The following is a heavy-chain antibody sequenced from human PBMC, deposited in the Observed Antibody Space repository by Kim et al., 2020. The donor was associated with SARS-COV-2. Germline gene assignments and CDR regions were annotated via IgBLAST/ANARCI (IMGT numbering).Heavy chain of an antibody. J-gene: IGHJ4*02. CDR2: ISGSGGGT. D-gene: IGHD3-9*01. Sequence: GGSLRFSCAASGFTFSNYAMSWVRQAPGKGLEWVSGISGSGGGTHYADSVKGQFTISRDNSKNTLYLQMNSLRAEDTAVYYCASHQLTYDILTGYSDLYYFHYWGQGTLVTVSS. V-gene: IGHV3-23*01. CDR1: GFTFSNYA. CDR3: ASHQLTYDILTGYSDLYYFHY.